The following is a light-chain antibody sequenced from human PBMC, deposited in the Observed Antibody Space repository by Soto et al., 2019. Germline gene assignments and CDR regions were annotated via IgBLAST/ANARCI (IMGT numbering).Light chain of an antibody. CDR3: QQRGGWPLT. CDR2: DAS. J-gene: IGKJ4*01. CDR1: QGVGRF. Sequence: EIVLTQSPATLSLSPGERAALSCRASQGVGRFLAWYQQQPGQAPRLLIYDASNRATGIPARFGGSGSETDFTLAIDNLEPEDFAVYYCQQRGGWPLTFGGGTKVEIK. V-gene: IGKV3-11*01.